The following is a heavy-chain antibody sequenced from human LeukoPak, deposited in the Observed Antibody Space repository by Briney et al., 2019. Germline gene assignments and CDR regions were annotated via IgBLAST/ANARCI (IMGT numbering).Heavy chain of an antibody. CDR2: ISWNSGSI. CDR3: AELGITMIGGV. Sequence: SLSLSFAASGFPFDYYAMHWVRPAPGKGLGWVSGISWNSGSIGYADSVKGRFTISRDNAKNSLYLQMNSLRAEDTAVYYCAELGITMIGGVWGKGTTVTISS. V-gene: IGHV3-9*01. D-gene: IGHD3-10*02. CDR1: GFPFDYYA. J-gene: IGHJ6*04.